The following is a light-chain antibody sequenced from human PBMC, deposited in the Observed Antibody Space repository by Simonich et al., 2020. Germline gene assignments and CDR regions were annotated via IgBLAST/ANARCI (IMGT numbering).Light chain of an antibody. CDR2: DVS. Sequence: QSALTQPASVSGSPGQSITISCTGTSSDVGGYNYVSRYQQHPGKAPKLMIYDVSKRPSGFSNRFSGSKSGNTASLTISGLQAEDEADYYCCSYAGSSTWVFGGGTKLTVL. CDR3: CSYAGSSTWV. J-gene: IGLJ3*02. V-gene: IGLV2-23*02. CDR1: SSDVGGYNY.